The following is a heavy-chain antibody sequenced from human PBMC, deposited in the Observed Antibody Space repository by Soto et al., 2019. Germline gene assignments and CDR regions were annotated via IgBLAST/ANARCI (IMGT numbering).Heavy chain of an antibody. CDR3: AREPHDITGNGIDS. J-gene: IGHJ5*01. CDR2: VYHTGST. V-gene: IGHV4-30-4*01. D-gene: IGHD3-22*01. Sequence: SETLSLTCTVSGGSISGDDYWNWIRQAPGKGLEWIGYVYHTGSTYHNPSLKSRGSISVDTSNNQFSLKLSSVTAADTAVYFCAREPHDITGNGIDSWGQGIPVTVSS. CDR1: GGSISGDDY.